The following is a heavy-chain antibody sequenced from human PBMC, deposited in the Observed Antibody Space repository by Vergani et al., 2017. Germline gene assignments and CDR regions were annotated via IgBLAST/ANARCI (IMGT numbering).Heavy chain of an antibody. Sequence: QVQLVQSGAEVKKPGASVTVSCKASGYTFTGYYMHWVRQAPGQGLEWMGWINPNSGGTNYAQKFQGRVTMTRDTSISTAYMGLSRLRSDDTAVYYCARARNELLGAYYYYMDVWGKGTTVTVSS. D-gene: IGHD1-7*01. J-gene: IGHJ6*03. CDR1: GYTFTGYY. CDR2: INPNSGGT. V-gene: IGHV1-2*02. CDR3: ARARNELLGAYYYYMDV.